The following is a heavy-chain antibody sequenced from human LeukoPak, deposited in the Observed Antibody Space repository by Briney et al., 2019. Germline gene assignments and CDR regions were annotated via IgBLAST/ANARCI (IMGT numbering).Heavy chain of an antibody. J-gene: IGHJ4*02. V-gene: IGHV3-23*01. Sequence: PGGSLRLSCAASGFTFSSYAMSWVRQAPGKGLEWVSTVGGSGTNTFFADSVKGRFTISRDNSKNTLYLQMNSLRAEDTAVYYCAKSRGSGSSMPRGVNFDYWGQATLVTVSS. CDR2: VGGSGTNT. CDR3: AKSRGSGSSMPRGVNFDY. CDR1: GFTFSSYA. D-gene: IGHD3-10*01.